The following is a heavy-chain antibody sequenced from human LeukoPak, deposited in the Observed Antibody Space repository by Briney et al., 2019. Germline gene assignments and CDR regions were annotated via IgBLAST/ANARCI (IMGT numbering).Heavy chain of an antibody. D-gene: IGHD6-13*01. CDR1: GGSICGSSYH. V-gene: IGHV4-61*01. Sequence: SETLSLTCTVSGGSICGSSYHWSWIRQPPGKGLEWIGYIYYSGSAKYNPSLKSRVTISVDTSKNQFSLKLSSVTAGDTAVYYCARAPGIAAAGTHFDFWGQGTLVTVSS. J-gene: IGHJ4*02. CDR3: ARAPGIAAAGTHFDF. CDR2: IYYSGSA.